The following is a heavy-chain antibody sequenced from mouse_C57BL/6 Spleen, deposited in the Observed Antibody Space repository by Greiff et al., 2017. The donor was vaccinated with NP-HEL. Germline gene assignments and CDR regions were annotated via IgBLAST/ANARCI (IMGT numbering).Heavy chain of an antibody. CDR3: AREGDDYGSSFDY. CDR2: IYPNSGST. D-gene: IGHD1-1*01. J-gene: IGHJ2*01. V-gene: IGHV1-64*01. CDR1: GYTFTSYW. Sequence: QVQLQQPGAELVKPGALVKLSCKASGYTFTSYWMHWVKQRPGQGLEWIGMIYPNSGSTNYNEKFKSKATLTVDKSSSTAYMQRSSLTSEDSAVYYCAREGDDYGSSFDYWGQGTTLTVSS.